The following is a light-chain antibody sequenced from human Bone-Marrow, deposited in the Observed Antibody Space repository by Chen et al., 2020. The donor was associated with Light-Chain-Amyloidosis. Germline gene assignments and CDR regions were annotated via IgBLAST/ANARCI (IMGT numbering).Light chain of an antibody. Sequence: SYVLTQPSSVSVAPGQTATIACGGKNIGSTSVPWYQQTPGQAPLLVVYDDSDRPAGIPARLSGTNSGNTATLTISRVEAGDEADYYCQVWDRSSDRPVFGGGTKLTVL. J-gene: IGLJ3*02. CDR1: NIGSTS. CDR2: DDS. CDR3: QVWDRSSDRPV. V-gene: IGLV3-21*02.